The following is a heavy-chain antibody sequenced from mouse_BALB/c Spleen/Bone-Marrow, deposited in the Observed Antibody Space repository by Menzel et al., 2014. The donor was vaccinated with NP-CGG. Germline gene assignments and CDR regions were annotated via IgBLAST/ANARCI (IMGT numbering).Heavy chain of an antibody. J-gene: IGHJ4*01. CDR2: ISNGSSTI. Sequence: VQLQQSGGGLVQPGGSRKLSCAASGFTFSSFGMHWVRQAPEKGLEWVAYISNGSSTIYYADTVEGRFTISRDNPKNTLFLQMTSLRSEDTAMYYCARKGAMITHYYAMDYWGQGTSVTVSS. D-gene: IGHD2-4*01. CDR3: ARKGAMITHYYAMDY. CDR1: GFTFSSFG. V-gene: IGHV5-17*02.